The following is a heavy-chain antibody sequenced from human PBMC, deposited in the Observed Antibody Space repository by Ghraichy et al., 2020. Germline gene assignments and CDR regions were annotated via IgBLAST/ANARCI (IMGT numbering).Heavy chain of an antibody. CDR1: GGSISSYY. J-gene: IGHJ2*01. CDR3: ARGMNHWYFDL. CDR2: IYYSGST. V-gene: IGHV4-59*01. Sequence: SETLSLTCTVSGGSISSYYWSWIRQPPGKGLEWIGYIYYSGSTNYNPSLKSRVTISVDTSKNQFSLKLSSVTAADTAVYYCARGMNHWYFDLWGRGTLVTVSS.